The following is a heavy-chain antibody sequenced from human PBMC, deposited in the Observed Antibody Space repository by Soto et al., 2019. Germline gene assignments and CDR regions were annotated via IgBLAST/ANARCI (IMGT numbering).Heavy chain of an antibody. D-gene: IGHD1-20*01. CDR1: GFSFSDYT. CDR2: ISRGSDYI. CDR3: AKDSGCVNNACAYDP. J-gene: IGHJ5*02. V-gene: IGHV3-21*01. Sequence: EVHLVESGGGLVKPGGSLRLTCAGSGFSFSDYTMNWVRQAPGKGLEWVSSISRGSDYIFYADTVKGRFSTSRDNARNSLYLQKSSLRAEDTAVYYCAKDSGCVNNACAYDPWGQGTLVSVSS.